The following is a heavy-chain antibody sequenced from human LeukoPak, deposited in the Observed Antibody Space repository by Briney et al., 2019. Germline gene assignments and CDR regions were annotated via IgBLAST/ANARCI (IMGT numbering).Heavy chain of an antibody. V-gene: IGHV3-23*01. CDR2: ISDTGDST. Sequence: GGPLRLSCAASGFTFNRYGMTWVRQAPGKGLEWVSTISDTGDSTYYADSVKGRLTISRDNSESTLYLQMNGLRAEDTVIYCCATGAYWDHWGQGTLVAVSS. CDR3: ATGAYWDH. CDR1: GFTFNRYG. J-gene: IGHJ4*02.